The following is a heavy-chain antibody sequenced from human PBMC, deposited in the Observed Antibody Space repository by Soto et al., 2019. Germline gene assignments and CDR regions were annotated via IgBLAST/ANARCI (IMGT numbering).Heavy chain of an antibody. CDR2: IRSKAYGATT. CDR3: TKYTYTSRYAYYGMDV. V-gene: IGHV3-49*03. Sequence: GGSLRLSCTTSGFTFGDYAMSWSRQAPGKGLEWVGVIRSKAYGATTDYAASVKGRFTISRDDSKSIAYLQMNSLKSEDAGVYYCTKYTYTSRYAYYGMDVWGHGTTVTVSS. D-gene: IGHD6-13*01. J-gene: IGHJ6*02. CDR1: GFTFGDYA.